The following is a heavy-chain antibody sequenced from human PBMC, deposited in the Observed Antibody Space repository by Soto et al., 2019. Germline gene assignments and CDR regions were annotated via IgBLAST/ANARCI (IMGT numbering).Heavy chain of an antibody. V-gene: IGHV4-39*01. Sequence: SETLSLTCSVSGYSVTISDYYWACMRQPPGKGLEWIGSMFYSGLTYYNPSLKSRLTLSVDTSKNQFSVRLNSVTAADTAVYYCAPLRVSLSCHYGIHVWGQGTTVTVSS. CDR3: APLRVSLSCHYGIHV. J-gene: IGHJ6*02. CDR2: MFYSGLT. D-gene: IGHD3-3*01. CDR1: GYSVTISDYY.